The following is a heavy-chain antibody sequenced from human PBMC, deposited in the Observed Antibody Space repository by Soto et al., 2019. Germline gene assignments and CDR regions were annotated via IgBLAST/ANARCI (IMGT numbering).Heavy chain of an antibody. CDR3: AHLVVAGLTYYFDY. V-gene: IGHV2-5*02. CDR2: IDWDDDK. J-gene: IGHJ4*02. D-gene: IGHD2-15*01. CDR1: GFSLSTSAVG. Sequence: QITLKESGPTLVQPTQTLTLTCTFSGFSLSTSAVGVGWIRQPPGKALEWLPFIDWDDDKRYSPSLKSSLTITKDTSKNQVVLAMTNMDPVDTATYYCAHLVVAGLTYYFDYWGQGTLVTVSS.